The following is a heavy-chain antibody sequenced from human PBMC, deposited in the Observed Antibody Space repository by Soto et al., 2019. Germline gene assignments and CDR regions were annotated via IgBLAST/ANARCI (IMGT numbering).Heavy chain of an antibody. V-gene: IGHV1-3*01. Sequence: ASVKVSCKASGYTFTSYAMHWVRQAPGQRLEWMGWINAGNGNTKYSQKFQGRVTITRDTSASTAYMELSSLRSEDTAVYYCARTATPANYYYGMDVWGQGTTVTVSS. CDR2: INAGNGNT. CDR1: GYTFTSYA. J-gene: IGHJ6*02. CDR3: ARTATPANYYYGMDV. D-gene: IGHD2-21*02.